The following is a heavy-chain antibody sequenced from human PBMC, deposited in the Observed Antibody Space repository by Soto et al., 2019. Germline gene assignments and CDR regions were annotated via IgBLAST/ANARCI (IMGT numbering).Heavy chain of an antibody. V-gene: IGHV3-23*01. CDR1: GFTFSSYA. Sequence: GGSLRLSCAASGFTFSSYAMSWVRQAPGKGLEWVSAISGSGGSTYYADSVKGRFTISRDNSKNTLYLQLNSLRAEDTAVYYCAKAGGVRDYIWGSHSRDYYYYMDVWGKGTTVTVSS. CDR2: ISGSGGST. J-gene: IGHJ6*03. CDR3: AKAGGVRDYIWGSHSRDYYYYMDV. D-gene: IGHD3-16*01.